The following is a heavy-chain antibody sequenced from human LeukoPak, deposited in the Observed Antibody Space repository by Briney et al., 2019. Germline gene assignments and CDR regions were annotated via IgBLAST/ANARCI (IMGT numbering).Heavy chain of an antibody. D-gene: IGHD3-9*01. CDR2: IYSGGTT. J-gene: IGHJ3*02. Sequence: GGSLRLSCVVSGFSVSSSYMTWVRQAPGKGLEWVSVIYSGGTTYYADSVKGRFTVSRDSSKNTLYLQMSSLRAADTALYYCARGYDILTGSLNDAFDIWGQGTMVTVSS. CDR3: ARGYDILTGSLNDAFDI. CDR1: GFSVSSSY. V-gene: IGHV3-66*01.